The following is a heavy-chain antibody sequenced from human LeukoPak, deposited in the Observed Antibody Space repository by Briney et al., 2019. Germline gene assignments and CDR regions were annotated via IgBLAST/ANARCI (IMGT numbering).Heavy chain of an antibody. CDR1: GGTFSDYA. J-gene: IGHJ6*03. CDR2: FIPILGTA. V-gene: IGHV1-69*10. CDR3: ARAVYYYMDV. Sequence: ASVKVSCKASGGTFSDYAYNWVRQAPGQGLEWMGVFIPILGTANSTQNFQDRVTITADISTNTAYLELTSLRSGDTAVYYCARAVYYYMDVWGKGTTVTVSS.